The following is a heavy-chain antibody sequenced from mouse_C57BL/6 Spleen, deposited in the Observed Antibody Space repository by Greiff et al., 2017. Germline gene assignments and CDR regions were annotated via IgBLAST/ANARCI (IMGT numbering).Heavy chain of an antibody. Sequence: VQLQQSGPELVKPGASVKISCKASGYAFSSSWMNWVKQRPGKGLEWIGRIYPGDGDTNYNGKFKGKATLTADKSSSTAYMQLSSLTSEDSAVYFCASYYYGVDYWGQGTTLTVSS. D-gene: IGHD1-1*01. CDR2: IYPGDGDT. V-gene: IGHV1-82*01. CDR3: ASYYYGVDY. J-gene: IGHJ2*01. CDR1: GYAFSSSW.